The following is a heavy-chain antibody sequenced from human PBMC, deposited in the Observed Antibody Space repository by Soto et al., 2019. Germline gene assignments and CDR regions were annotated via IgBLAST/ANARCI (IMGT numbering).Heavy chain of an antibody. J-gene: IGHJ5*02. CDR3: ARHMVVGWFGELRGYNWFDP. V-gene: IGHV5-51*01. D-gene: IGHD3-10*01. CDR1: GYSFTSYW. Sequence: EVQLVQSGAEVKKPGESLKISCKGSGYSFTSYWIGWVRQMPGKGLEWMGIIYPGDSDTRYSPSFQGQVTISADKSISTAYLQWSSLKASDTAMYYCARHMVVGWFGELRGYNWFDPWGQGTLVTVSS. CDR2: IYPGDSDT.